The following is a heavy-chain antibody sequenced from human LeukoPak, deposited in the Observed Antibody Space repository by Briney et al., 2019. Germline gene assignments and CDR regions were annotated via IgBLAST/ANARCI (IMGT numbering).Heavy chain of an antibody. CDR1: GYSFTSHY. D-gene: IGHD6-13*01. CDR2: INPSGSST. Sequence: ASVKVSCKASGYSFTSHYMHWVRQAPGQGLEWLGLINPSGSSTLYAQKFQGRVTMTRNTSISTAYMELSSLRSEDTAVYYCARDLAAAGNDYWGQGTLVTVSS. J-gene: IGHJ4*02. V-gene: IGHV1-46*01. CDR3: ARDLAAAGNDY.